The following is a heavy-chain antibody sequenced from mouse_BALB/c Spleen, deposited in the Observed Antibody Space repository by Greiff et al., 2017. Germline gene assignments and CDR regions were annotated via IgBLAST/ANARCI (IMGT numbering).Heavy chain of an antibody. Sequence: EVQRVESGGGLVQPGGSMKLSCVASGFTFSNYWMNWVRQSPEKGLEWVAEIRLKSNNYATHYAESVKGRFTISRDDSKSSVYLQMNNLRAEDTGIYYCTRDYYGDYYAMDYWGQGTSVTVSS. CDR3: TRDYYGDYYAMDY. CDR1: GFTFSNYW. J-gene: IGHJ4*01. V-gene: IGHV6-6*02. CDR2: IRLKSNNYAT. D-gene: IGHD1-1*01.